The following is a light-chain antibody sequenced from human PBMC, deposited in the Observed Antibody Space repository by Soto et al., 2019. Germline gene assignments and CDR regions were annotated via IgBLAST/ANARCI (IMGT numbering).Light chain of an antibody. CDR1: QSVSSN. V-gene: IGKV3-15*01. Sequence: EIVMTQSQATLSVSPGERATLSCRASQSVSSNLAWYQQKPGQAPRLLIYGASIRATGIPARFSGSGSGTAFTLTISSLQSEDFAVYFCQQYNDWPPYTFGQGTKVEIK. J-gene: IGKJ2*01. CDR3: QQYNDWPPYT. CDR2: GAS.